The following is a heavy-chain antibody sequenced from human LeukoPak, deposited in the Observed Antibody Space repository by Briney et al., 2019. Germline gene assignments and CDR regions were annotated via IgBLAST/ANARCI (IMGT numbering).Heavy chain of an antibody. J-gene: IGHJ4*02. Sequence: PGGSLILSCAASGFTFGSYTMNWVRQTPGKGLECVSYINSDSSRIYYANSVKGRFTISRDNAKNSLHLQMDSLRAEDTAVYYCARETHGVNFDYWGQGTLVTVSS. CDR1: GFTFGSYT. CDR2: INSDSSRI. D-gene: IGHD4-17*01. V-gene: IGHV3-48*04. CDR3: ARETHGVNFDY.